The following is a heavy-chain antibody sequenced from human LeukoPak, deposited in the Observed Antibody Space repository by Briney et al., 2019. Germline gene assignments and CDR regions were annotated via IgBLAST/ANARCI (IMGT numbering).Heavy chain of an antibody. CDR2: VYYTGTT. J-gene: IGHJ4*02. D-gene: IGHD3-9*01. Sequence: SETLSLTCSVSGGSISIYYWTWIRQIPGKGLEWIGYVYYTGTTNYNPLFESRATISVDTSKNQFSLKLTSVTAADTAVYFCARGEDFERYYLAYWGQGTLVTVSS. CDR1: GGSISIYY. V-gene: IGHV4-59*01. CDR3: ARGEDFERYYLAY.